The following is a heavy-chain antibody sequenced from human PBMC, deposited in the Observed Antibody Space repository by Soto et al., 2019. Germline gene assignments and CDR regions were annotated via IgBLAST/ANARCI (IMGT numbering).Heavy chain of an antibody. V-gene: IGHV3-30*18. Sequence: GGSLRLSCAASGFTFRSYGMNWVRQAPGKGLEWVAVMSYDGTYKYYADSVKGRFTISRDNSKNTLYLQMNSLRPEDTALYYCAKNNWNDVADAFDMWGQGAMVTVSS. CDR1: GFTFRSYG. J-gene: IGHJ3*02. CDR3: AKNNWNDVADAFDM. D-gene: IGHD1-20*01. CDR2: MSYDGTYK.